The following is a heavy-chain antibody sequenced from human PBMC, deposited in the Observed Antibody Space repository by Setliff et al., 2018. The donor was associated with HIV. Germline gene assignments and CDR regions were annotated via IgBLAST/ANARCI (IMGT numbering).Heavy chain of an antibody. D-gene: IGHD5-12*01. CDR2: IWYDGSIE. CDR3: AKGAGPTTLAEPFDS. Sequence: PGGSLRLSCAASGFTFSSYAMPWVRQAAGKGLEWVTVIWYDGSIEYYIDSVKGRFTISRDNSKSTLYLQMTNLRAEDTALYFCAKGAGPTTLAEPFDSWGQGTLVTVSS. CDR1: GFTFSSYA. J-gene: IGHJ4*02. V-gene: IGHV3-33*08.